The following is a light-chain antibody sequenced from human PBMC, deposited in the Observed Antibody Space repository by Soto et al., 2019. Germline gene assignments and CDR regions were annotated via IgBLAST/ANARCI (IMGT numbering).Light chain of an antibody. CDR3: QQYNSYSRT. Sequence: DIHMTQSPSTLSASVGDRVTITCRASQSISSWLAWYQQKPGKAPKLLIYDASSLESGVPSRFSGSRSGTEFTLTISSLQPDDFATYYCQQYNSYSRTFGQGTKVDI. J-gene: IGKJ1*01. V-gene: IGKV1-5*01. CDR2: DAS. CDR1: QSISSW.